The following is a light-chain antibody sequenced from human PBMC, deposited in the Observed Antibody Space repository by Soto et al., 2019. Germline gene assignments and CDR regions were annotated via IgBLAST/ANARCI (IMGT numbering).Light chain of an antibody. CDR1: QSISSY. Sequence: DIQMTQSPSSLSASVGDRVTITCRASQSISSYLNWYQQKPGKAPKLLIYAASSLQSGVPSRFSGSGSGTDFTLTISSLQPADFATYYCQQSYSTRGTFGQGTKLEIK. CDR3: QQSYSTRGT. J-gene: IGKJ2*01. CDR2: AAS. V-gene: IGKV1-39*01.